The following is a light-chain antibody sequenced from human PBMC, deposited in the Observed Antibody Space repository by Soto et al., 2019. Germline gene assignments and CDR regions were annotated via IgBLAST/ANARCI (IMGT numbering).Light chain of an antibody. CDR1: QSLLHSNGYNY. CDR3: MQALQPPLT. V-gene: IGKV2-28*01. CDR2: LGS. J-gene: IGKJ1*01. Sequence: DSVMTQSPLSLPVTPGEPASISCRSSQSLLHSNGYNYLDWYLQKPGQSPQLLIYLGSNRASGVPDRFSGSGSGTDCTLKLSRVEAEDVGVYYCMQALQPPLTFGQGTKVEIK.